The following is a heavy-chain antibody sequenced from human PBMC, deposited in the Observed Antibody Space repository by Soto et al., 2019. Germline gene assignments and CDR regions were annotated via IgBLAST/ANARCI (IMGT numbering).Heavy chain of an antibody. D-gene: IGHD6-13*01. V-gene: IGHV3-49*03. J-gene: IGHJ4*02. CDR3: TRSIPYSSSQEDYFDY. Sequence: GGSLRLSCTASGFTFGDYAMSWFRQAPGKGLEWVGFIRSKAYGGTTEYAASVKGRFTISRDDSKSIAYLQMNSLKTEDTAVYYCTRSIPYSSSQEDYFDYWGQGTLVTVSS. CDR2: IRSKAYGGTT. CDR1: GFTFGDYA.